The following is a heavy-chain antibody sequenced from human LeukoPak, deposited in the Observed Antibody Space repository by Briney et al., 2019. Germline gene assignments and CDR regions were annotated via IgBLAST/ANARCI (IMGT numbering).Heavy chain of an antibody. CDR3: ARDLSAAGIISSSAFDI. CDR1: GYTFTSYG. J-gene: IGHJ3*02. Sequence: ASVKVSCKASGYTFTSYGISWVRQAPGQGLEWMGWISAYNGNTNYAQKLQGRVTMTTDTSTSTAYMELRSLRSDDTAVYYCARDLSAAGIISSSAFDIWGQGTMVTVSS. D-gene: IGHD6-13*01. V-gene: IGHV1-18*01. CDR2: ISAYNGNT.